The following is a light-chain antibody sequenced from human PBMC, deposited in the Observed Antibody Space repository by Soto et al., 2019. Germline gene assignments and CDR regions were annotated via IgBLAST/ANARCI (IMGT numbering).Light chain of an antibody. Sequence: QSVLTQPRSVSGSPGQSVTISCTGTSSDVGGYDYVSWYQQHPGKVPKFMIYDVTKRPSGVPDRFSGSKSGNTASLTISGLQAEDEADYYCCSYAGRYWVFGGGTKLTVL. V-gene: IGLV2-11*01. CDR2: DVT. J-gene: IGLJ3*02. CDR1: SSDVGGYDY. CDR3: CSYAGRYWV.